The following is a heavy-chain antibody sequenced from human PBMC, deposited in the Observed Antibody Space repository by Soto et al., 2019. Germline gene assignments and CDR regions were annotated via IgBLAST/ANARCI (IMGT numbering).Heavy chain of an antibody. CDR1: GFNFRGYG. CDR2: TRHDGSNT. CDR3: ARDGVGATTYFGYFDY. D-gene: IGHD1-26*01. Sequence: QVQLVESGGGVVQPGRSLRLSCAASGFNFRGYGMHWVRQAPGKGLEWVAITRHDGSNTYYADSVRGRFTISRDNSKNTLYLQTNSLRVEDTAVYYCARDGVGATTYFGYFDYWGQGTPITVSS. V-gene: IGHV3-33*01. J-gene: IGHJ4*02.